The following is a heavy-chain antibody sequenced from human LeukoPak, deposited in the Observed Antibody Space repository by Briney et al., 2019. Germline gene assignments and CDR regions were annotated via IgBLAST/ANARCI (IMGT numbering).Heavy chain of an antibody. V-gene: IGHV4-39*01. D-gene: IGHD1-14*01. CDR3: ARHSRVTTDLDY. Sequence: KPSETLSLTCTVSGGSISSSSYYWGWIRQPPGKGLEWIGSIYYSGSTYYNPSLKSRVTISVDTSKNQFSPKLSSVTAADTAVYYCARHSRVTTDLDYWGQGTLVTVSS. CDR1: GGSISSSSYY. J-gene: IGHJ4*02. CDR2: IYYSGST.